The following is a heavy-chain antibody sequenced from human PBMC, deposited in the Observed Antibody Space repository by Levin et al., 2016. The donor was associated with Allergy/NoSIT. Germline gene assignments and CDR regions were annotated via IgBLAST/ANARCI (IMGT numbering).Heavy chain of an antibody. V-gene: IGHV4-39*01. J-gene: IGHJ4*02. CDR2: IYYSGST. CDR3: AGREWELLFEEGWGFDY. D-gene: IGHD1-26*01. Sequence: WIRQPPGKGLEWIGSIYYSGSTYYNPSLKSRVTISVDTSKNQFSLKLSSVTAADTAVYYCAGREWELLFEEGWGFDYWGQGTLVTVSS.